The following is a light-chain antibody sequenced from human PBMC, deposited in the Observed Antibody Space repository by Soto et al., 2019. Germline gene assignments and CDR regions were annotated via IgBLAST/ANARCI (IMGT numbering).Light chain of an antibody. Sequence: DIQMTQSPSSLSASVGDRVTITFRATQGISNYLAWYQQKPGKIPKLLIYAASTLQSGVPSRFSGIGSGTDFTLTIISLQPEDVATYYCQRYISAAFTFGPGTNVDIK. CDR3: QRYISAAFT. CDR2: AAS. CDR1: QGISNY. V-gene: IGKV1-27*01. J-gene: IGKJ3*01.